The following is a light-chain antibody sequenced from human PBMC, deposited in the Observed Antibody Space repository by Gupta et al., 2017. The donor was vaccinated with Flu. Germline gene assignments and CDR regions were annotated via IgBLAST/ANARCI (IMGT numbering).Light chain of an antibody. V-gene: IGLV1-40*01. CDR2: GDS. Sequence: GVGYDVNWYPPTTDTAPNLLMFGDSNRPSGVPDRCSGSKSGTSAALDITGLPAEEEADYYCQSYDSSLGGNVVFGGGTKLTVL. CDR1: GVGYD. CDR3: QSYDSSLGGNVV. J-gene: IGLJ2*01.